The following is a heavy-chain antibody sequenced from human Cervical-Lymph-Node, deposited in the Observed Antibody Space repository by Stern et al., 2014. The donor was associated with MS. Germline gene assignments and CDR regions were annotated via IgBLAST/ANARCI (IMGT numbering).Heavy chain of an antibody. Sequence: EVQLVESGGGLVQPGGSLRLSCAASGFTFDSYSMHWVRQVPGKGLVWVSRINTDGSSARYADSVKGRFTISRDNAKNMLYLEMNSLRAEDTAVYYCSGSNWYFFDYWGQGTLVTVSS. D-gene: IGHD6-13*01. J-gene: IGHJ4*02. CDR3: SGSNWYFFDY. CDR1: GFTFDSYS. V-gene: IGHV3-74*01. CDR2: INTDGSSA.